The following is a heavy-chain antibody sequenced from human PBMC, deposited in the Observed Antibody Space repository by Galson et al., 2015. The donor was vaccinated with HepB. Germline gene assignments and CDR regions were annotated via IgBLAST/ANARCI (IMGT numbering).Heavy chain of an antibody. V-gene: IGHV3-23*01. J-gene: IGHJ3*02. D-gene: IGHD3-22*01. Sequence: SLRLSCAASGFIFSSYAMTWVRQAPGKGLEWVSAISGSGGSTYYADSVKGRFTISRDNSENTLYLQMNSLTAEDTAVYYCAKDSVMYYDSSGRGAFDIWGQGTMVTVSS. CDR3: AKDSVMYYDSSGRGAFDI. CDR2: ISGSGGST. CDR1: GFIFSSYA.